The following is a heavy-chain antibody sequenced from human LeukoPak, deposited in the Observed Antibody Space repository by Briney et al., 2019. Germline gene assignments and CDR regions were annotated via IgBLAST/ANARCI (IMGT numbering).Heavy chain of an antibody. J-gene: IGHJ4*02. CDR2: IDTNTGNP. CDR3: ARGGGARLRYPFDY. Sequence: ASVKVSCKASGYTFSSYPMIWVRQAPGQGLEWMGWIDTNTGNPSNAQGFTGRFVFSLDTSVSTTFLYINNLKADDTAVYYCARGGGARLRYPFDYWGQGALVTVSS. V-gene: IGHV7-4-1*02. CDR1: GYTFSSYP. D-gene: IGHD3-16*01.